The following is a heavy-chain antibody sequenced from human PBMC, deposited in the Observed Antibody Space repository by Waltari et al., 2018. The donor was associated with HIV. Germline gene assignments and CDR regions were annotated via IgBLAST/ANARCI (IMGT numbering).Heavy chain of an antibody. D-gene: IGHD5-18*01. Sequence: QVQLQQWGAGLLKPSETLSLTCAVYGGSFSGYYWSWIRQPPGKGLEWIGEINHRGSTNYNPSLKSRVTISVDTSKNQFSLKLSSVTAADTAVYYCARRGYSYGSDYYYGMDVWGQGTTVTVSS. CDR2: INHRGST. CDR3: ARRGYSYGSDYYYGMDV. CDR1: GGSFSGYY. J-gene: IGHJ6*02. V-gene: IGHV4-34*01.